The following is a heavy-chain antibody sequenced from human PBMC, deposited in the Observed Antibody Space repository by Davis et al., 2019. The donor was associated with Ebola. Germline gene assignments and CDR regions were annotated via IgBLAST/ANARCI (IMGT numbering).Heavy chain of an antibody. Sequence: GGSLRLSCVASGFTFSGYAMHWVRQAPGKGLEWVAVISYDGSNKYYADSVKGRFTISRDNSQNTLSLQMNSLRAEDTAVYYCAKDLRLTHAFDIWGQGTMVTVSS. V-gene: IGHV3-30*04. CDR2: ISYDGSNK. J-gene: IGHJ3*02. CDR1: GFTFSGYA. D-gene: IGHD1-14*01. CDR3: AKDLRLTHAFDI.